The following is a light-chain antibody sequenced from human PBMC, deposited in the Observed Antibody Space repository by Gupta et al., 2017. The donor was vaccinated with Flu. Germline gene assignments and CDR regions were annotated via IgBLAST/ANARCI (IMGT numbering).Light chain of an antibody. J-gene: IGKJ2*01. CDR1: QSVGTY. CDR2: DAS. Sequence: EIVLTQSPATLSLSPGERATLSCRASQSVGTYLAWYQQKPGQTPRLLIYDASNRATGITARFSGSGSGKDFTLTISSLEQEDFAGYYCQKRSNWPPYTFGQGTKLEI. CDR3: QKRSNWPPYT. V-gene: IGKV3-11*01.